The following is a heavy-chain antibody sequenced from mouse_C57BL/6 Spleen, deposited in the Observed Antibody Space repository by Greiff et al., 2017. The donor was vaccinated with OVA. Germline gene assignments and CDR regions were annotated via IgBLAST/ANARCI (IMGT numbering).Heavy chain of an antibody. J-gene: IGHJ2*01. CDR3: ARGGNLYYFDY. CDR1: GYTFTSYW. V-gene: IGHV1-52*01. Sequence: QVQLQQPGAELVKPGASVKLSCKASGYTFTSYWMHWVKQRPGRGLEWIGNIDPSDSETHYNQKFKDKATLTVDKSSSTAYMQLSSLTSEDSAVYYCARGGNLYYFDYWGQGTTLTVSS. CDR2: IDPSDSET.